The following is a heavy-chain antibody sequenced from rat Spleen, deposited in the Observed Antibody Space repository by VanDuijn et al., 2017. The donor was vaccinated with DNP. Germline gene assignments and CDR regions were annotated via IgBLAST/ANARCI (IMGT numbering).Heavy chain of an antibody. CDR1: GFNFNDYW. V-gene: IGHV4-2*01. J-gene: IGHJ1*01. Sequence: EVKLVESGGGLVQPGRSLKLSCAASGFNFNDYWMGWVRQAPGKGLEWIGEINKDSSTIDYNPSLKDKFTVSRDNVQNTLYLQMSKLGSEDTATYYCTRVNYWYFDFWGPGTMVTVSS. CDR2: INKDSSTI. CDR3: TRVNYWYFDF.